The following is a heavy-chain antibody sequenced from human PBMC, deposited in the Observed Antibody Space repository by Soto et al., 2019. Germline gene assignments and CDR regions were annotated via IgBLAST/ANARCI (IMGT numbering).Heavy chain of an antibody. J-gene: IGHJ6*03. Sequence: SETLSLTCAVYGGSFSGYYWSWIRQPPGKGLEWIGEINHSGSTNYNPSLKSRVTISVDTSKNQFSLKLSSVTAADTTVYYCARLKDFWSGYYNQKGYYYYYYYMDVWGKGTTVTVSS. V-gene: IGHV4-34*01. CDR3: ARLKDFWSGYYNQKGYYYYYYYMDV. CDR1: GGSFSGYY. CDR2: INHSGST. D-gene: IGHD3-3*01.